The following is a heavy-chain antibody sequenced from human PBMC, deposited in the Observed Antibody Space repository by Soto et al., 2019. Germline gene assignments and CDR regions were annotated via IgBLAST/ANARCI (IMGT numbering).Heavy chain of an antibody. CDR1: GYTLTSYG. V-gene: IGHV1-18*01. J-gene: IGHJ6*02. CDR3: ARDAPYSSAGRRYYYGMDV. CDR2: ISAYNGNT. Sequence: QVHLVQSGAEVKKPGASVKVSCKASGYTLTSYGFSWVRQAPGQGLEWMGRISAYNGNTDYAQKIQGRVTMTTDTSTNTVYMELRSLRSDDTAVYYCARDAPYSSAGRRYYYGMDVWGQGTTVTVSS. D-gene: IGHD5-18*01.